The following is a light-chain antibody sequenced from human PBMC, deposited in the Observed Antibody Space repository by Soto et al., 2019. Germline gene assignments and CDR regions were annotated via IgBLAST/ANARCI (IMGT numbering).Light chain of an antibody. Sequence: EIVMTQSPDTLSVSPGERATLSCRASQSVSSSYLAWYQQKPGQAPRLLIYGASSRATGIPDRFSGSGSGTEFTLTISSLQSEDFAVYYCQQYNNWPPMFGQGTKVDIK. CDR3: QQYNNWPPM. V-gene: IGKV3D-15*01. J-gene: IGKJ1*01. CDR2: GAS. CDR1: QSVSSSY.